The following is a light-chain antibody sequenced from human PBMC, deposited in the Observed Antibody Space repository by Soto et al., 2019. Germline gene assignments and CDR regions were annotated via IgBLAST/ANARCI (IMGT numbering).Light chain of an antibody. V-gene: IGKV3D-15*01. CDR3: QQYNIWPPIT. Sequence: EIVMTQSPATLSVSPGKSATLSCRASQSVSSNLAWYQQKPGQAPRRLIYGASTRATGIPARFSGSGSGTEFTLTISSLQSEDFAVYYCQQYNIWPPITFGQGTRLEI. J-gene: IGKJ5*01. CDR1: QSVSSN. CDR2: GAS.